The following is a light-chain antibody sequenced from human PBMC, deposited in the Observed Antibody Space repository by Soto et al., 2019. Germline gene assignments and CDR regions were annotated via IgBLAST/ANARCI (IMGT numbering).Light chain of an antibody. CDR1: SSDVGSYNR. V-gene: IGLV2-18*02. CDR2: EVS. Sequence: QSVLTQPPSVSGSPGQSVAISCTGTSSDVGSYNRVSWYQQPPGAAPKLMIYEVSNRPSGVPDRFSGSKSGNTASLTISGLQAEDEADYYCNSNTGSSTYVFGTGTKVTVL. CDR3: NSNTGSSTYV. J-gene: IGLJ1*01.